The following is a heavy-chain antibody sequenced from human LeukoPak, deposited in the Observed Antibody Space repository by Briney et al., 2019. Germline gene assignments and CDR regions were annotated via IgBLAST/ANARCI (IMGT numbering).Heavy chain of an antibody. D-gene: IGHD6-13*01. J-gene: IGHJ4*02. CDR3: ARWPRIAAAGREYYFDY. CDR1: GGSISSYY. Sequence: SETLSLTCTVSGGSISSYYWSWIRQPPGKGLEWIGYIYYSGSTNYNPSLKSRVTISVDTSKNQFSLKLSSVTAADTAVYYCARWPRIAAAGREYYFDYWGQGTLVTVSS. CDR2: IYYSGST. V-gene: IGHV4-59*01.